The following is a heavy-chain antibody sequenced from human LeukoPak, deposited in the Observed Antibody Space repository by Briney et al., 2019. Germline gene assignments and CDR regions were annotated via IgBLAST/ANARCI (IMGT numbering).Heavy chain of an antibody. CDR3: ARSCVGARRRIDY. Sequence: GASVKVSCKASGYTFTSYDINWVRQATGQGLEWMGWMNPNSGNTGYAQKFQGRVTMTRSTSINTAYMELNSLTSEDTAAYYCARSCVGARRRIDYWGQGTLVTVSS. D-gene: IGHD1-26*01. J-gene: IGHJ4*02. V-gene: IGHV1-8*01. CDR2: MNPNSGNT. CDR1: GYTFTSYD.